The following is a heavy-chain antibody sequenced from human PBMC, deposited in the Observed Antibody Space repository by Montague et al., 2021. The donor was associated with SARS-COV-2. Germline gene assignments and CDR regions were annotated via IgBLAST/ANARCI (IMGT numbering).Heavy chain of an antibody. CDR1: GFTFSRYG. CDR2: INSDGSST. V-gene: IGHV3-74*01. J-gene: IGHJ3*02. D-gene: IGHD3-22*01. CDR3: ARAPRRHYYDSTGFDAFDI. Sequence: SLRLSCAASGFTFSRYGMHWVRQAPGKGLVWVSRINSDGSSTTYADSVKGRFAISRDNAKNTLYLQMNSLRAEDTAVYYCARAPRRHYYDSTGFDAFDIWGQGTMVTVSS.